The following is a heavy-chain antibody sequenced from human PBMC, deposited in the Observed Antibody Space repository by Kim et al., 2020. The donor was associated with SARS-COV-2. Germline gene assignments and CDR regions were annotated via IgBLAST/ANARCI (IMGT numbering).Heavy chain of an antibody. CDR2: ISYDGSNK. CDR3: ASRGYGDYDAHYGMDV. D-gene: IGHD4-17*01. V-gene: IGHV3-33*05. Sequence: GGSLRLSCAASGFTFSSYGMHWVRQAPGKGLEWVAVISYDGSNKYYADSAKGRFTISRDNSKKTLYLQMNSLRAEDTAVYYCASRGYGDYDAHYGMDVWGQGTTVTVSS. J-gene: IGHJ6*02. CDR1: GFTFSSYG.